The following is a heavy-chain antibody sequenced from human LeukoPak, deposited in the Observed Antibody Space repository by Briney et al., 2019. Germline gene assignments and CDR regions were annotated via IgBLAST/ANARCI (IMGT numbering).Heavy chain of an antibody. J-gene: IGHJ6*02. Sequence: PGGSLRLSCAASGFTFSSYAMHWVRQAPGKGLEWVAVISYDGSNKYYADSVKGRFTISRDNSKNTLYLQMNSLRAEDTAVYYCARETEDIVVVPAGPLFYYYCGMDVWGQGTTVTVSS. CDR1: GFTFSSYA. CDR3: ARETEDIVVVPAGPLFYYYCGMDV. V-gene: IGHV3-30*04. CDR2: ISYDGSNK. D-gene: IGHD2-2*01.